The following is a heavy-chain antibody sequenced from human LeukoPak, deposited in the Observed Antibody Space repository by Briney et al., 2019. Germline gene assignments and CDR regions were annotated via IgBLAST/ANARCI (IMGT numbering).Heavy chain of an antibody. CDR2: ISGGGAGT. J-gene: IGHJ4*02. CDR1: AFKFSSYA. Sequence: GGSLILSCAASAFKFSSYAMNWVRQAPGKGLEWVAGISGGGAGTYYVDSVKGRFTISRDNSKNTLYLQVNSLGAEDTAVYYCAKLVCTTQMGDYWGQGTPVTVSS. CDR3: AKLVCTTQMGDY. V-gene: IGHV3-23*01. D-gene: IGHD2/OR15-2a*01.